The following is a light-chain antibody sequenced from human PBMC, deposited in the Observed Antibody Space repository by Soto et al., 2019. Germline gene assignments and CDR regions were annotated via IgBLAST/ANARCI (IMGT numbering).Light chain of an antibody. CDR2: TGS. Sequence: DIQMTQSPSYVSASVGDRVTITCRASQGIKNWLAWYQQKPGKAPNLLIYTGSSLQSGVPSRFSGSGSGTDFTLTINSLQPEDFATYYCQQSYSTPRTFGQGTKVEIK. J-gene: IGKJ1*01. V-gene: IGKV1-12*01. CDR3: QQSYSTPRT. CDR1: QGIKNW.